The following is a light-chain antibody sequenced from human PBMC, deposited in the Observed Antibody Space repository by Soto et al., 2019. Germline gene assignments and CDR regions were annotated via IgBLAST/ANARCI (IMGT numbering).Light chain of an antibody. V-gene: IGLV2-14*01. CDR3: QSYDSSLSGYV. CDR2: SVS. CDR1: SSDIGAYNH. Sequence: QSVLTQPASVSGSPGQSITISCSGSSSDIGAYNHVAWFQQFPGKTPKLVIYSVSDRPSGVSYRFSGSKSGNTASLTISGLQADDEADYYCQSYDSSLSGYVFGTGTKVTVL. J-gene: IGLJ1*01.